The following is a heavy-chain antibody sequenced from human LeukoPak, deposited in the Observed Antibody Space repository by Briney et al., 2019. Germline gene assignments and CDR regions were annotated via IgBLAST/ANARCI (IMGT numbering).Heavy chain of an antibody. J-gene: IGHJ6*02. CDR2: ILPDDSGA. V-gene: IGHV5-51*01. CDR1: GGGFTSDW. Sequence: GAALQISCWGAGGGFTSDWIGWGRRRPAGARVGMGIILPDDSGASYNPSFQGRVTLSVDKSNNTAYLQWSNLNAADTAEYYCANGLGHSLPYGMDVWGQGTTVSVPS. CDR3: ANGLGHSLPYGMDV. D-gene: IGHD5-12*01.